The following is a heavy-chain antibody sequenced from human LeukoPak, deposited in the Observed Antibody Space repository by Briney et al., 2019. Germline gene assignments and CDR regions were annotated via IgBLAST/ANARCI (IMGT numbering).Heavy chain of an antibody. J-gene: IGHJ4*02. Sequence: SETLSLTCTVSGGSISSSNYYWGWIRQPPGKGLEWIGSIYYSGGTYYNPSLKSRVTISVDTSTSKTQFSLKLSSVTAPDTAVYYCAGLGSSTWYEIDYWGQGTLVTVSS. D-gene: IGHD6-13*01. CDR3: AGLGSSTWYEIDY. CDR2: IYYSGGT. CDR1: GGSISSSNYY. V-gene: IGHV4-39*01.